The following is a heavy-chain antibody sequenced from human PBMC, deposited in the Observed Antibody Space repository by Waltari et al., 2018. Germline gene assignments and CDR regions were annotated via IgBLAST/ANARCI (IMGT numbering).Heavy chain of an antibody. CDR2: INHSGST. J-gene: IGHJ6*03. D-gene: IGHD5-12*01. Sequence: QVQLQQWGAGLLKPSETLSLTCAVYGGSFSGYYWSWIRQPPGKGLEWIGEINHSGSTNYNPSLKSRVTISVDTSKNQFSLKLSSVTAADTAVYYCARGFGYSGYDSLRYYYYMDVWGKGTTVTVSS. V-gene: IGHV4-34*01. CDR1: GGSFSGYY. CDR3: ARGFGYSGYDSLRYYYYMDV.